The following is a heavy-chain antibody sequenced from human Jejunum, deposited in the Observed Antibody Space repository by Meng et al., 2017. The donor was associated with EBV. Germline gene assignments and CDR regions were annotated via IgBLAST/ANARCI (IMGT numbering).Heavy chain of an antibody. Sequence: QVELVQSGAEVKKPGASVKVSCKASGYTFTSDGISWVRQTPGQGLEWMAWISAYNGKTNDAQNLQGRVTLTSDTSTTTTYMELRSLRSDDTAVYYCARDGPDYGNYINFDYWGQGTLVTVSS. CDR3: ARDGPDYGNYINFDY. J-gene: IGHJ4*02. D-gene: IGHD4-11*01. CDR1: GYTFTSDG. V-gene: IGHV1-18*01. CDR2: ISAYNGKT.